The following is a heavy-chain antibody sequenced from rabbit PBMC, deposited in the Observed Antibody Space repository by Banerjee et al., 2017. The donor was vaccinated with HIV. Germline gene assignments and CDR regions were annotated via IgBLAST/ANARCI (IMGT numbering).Heavy chain of an antibody. D-gene: IGHD7-1*01. CDR3: ARNNATGIGYDL. CDR2: IYAGSSGNT. CDR1: GFSFSSGYD. J-gene: IGHJ4*01. Sequence: QEQLEESGGDLVKPEGSLTLTCKASGFSFSSGYDMCWVRQAPGKGLEWIACIYAGSSGNTYYASWAKGRFTISKTSSTTVTLQMTSLTAADTATYFCARNNATGIGYDLWGPGTLVTVS. V-gene: IGHV1S45*01.